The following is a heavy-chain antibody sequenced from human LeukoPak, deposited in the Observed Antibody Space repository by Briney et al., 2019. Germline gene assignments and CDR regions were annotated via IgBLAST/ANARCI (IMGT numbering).Heavy chain of an antibody. CDR3: ARDFLMVRGSPIGNFDY. J-gene: IGHJ4*02. CDR1: GYTFTSYY. V-gene: IGHV1-46*01. D-gene: IGHD3-10*01. Sequence: GAPVKVSCKASGYTFTSYYMHWVRQAPGRGLEWMGIINPSGGSTSYAQKFQGRVTMTRDTSTSTVYMELSSLRSEDTAVYYCARDFLMVRGSPIGNFDYWGQGTLVTVSS. CDR2: INPSGGST.